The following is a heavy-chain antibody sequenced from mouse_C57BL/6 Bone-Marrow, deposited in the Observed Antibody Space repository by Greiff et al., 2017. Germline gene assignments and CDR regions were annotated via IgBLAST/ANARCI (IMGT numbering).Heavy chain of an antibody. CDR2: ISSGGSYT. CDR1: GFTFSSYG. V-gene: IGHV5-6*01. CDR3: ARQGPYYSNHRVDY. Sequence: VQLKESGGDLVKPGGSLKLSCAASGFTFSSYGMSWVRQTPDKRLEWVATISSGGSYTYYPDSVKGRFTISRDNAKNTLYLQMSSLKSEDTAMYYCARQGPYYSNHRVDYWGQGTSVTVSS. D-gene: IGHD2-5*01. J-gene: IGHJ4*01.